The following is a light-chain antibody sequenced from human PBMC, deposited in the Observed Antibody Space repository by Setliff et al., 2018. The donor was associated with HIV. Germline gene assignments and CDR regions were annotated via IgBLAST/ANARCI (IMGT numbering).Light chain of an antibody. Sequence: QSALTQPASASGSPGQSITISCTGTSSDVGGYNYVSWYQQHPGKAPKLIIYEVRNRPSGGSNRFSGSKSGNTAALTISGLQAEDEADYYCSSYAITNTLHFGTGTKVTVL. J-gene: IGLJ1*01. V-gene: IGLV2-14*01. CDR2: EVR. CDR1: SSDVGGYNY. CDR3: SSYAITNTLH.